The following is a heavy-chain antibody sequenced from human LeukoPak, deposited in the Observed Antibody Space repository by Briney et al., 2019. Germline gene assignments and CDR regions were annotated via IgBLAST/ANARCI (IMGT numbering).Heavy chain of an antibody. Sequence: ASVKVSCKASGYTFTGYYMHWVRQAPGQGLEWMGWINPNSGGTNYAQKFQGRVTMTRDTSISTAYMELSRLRSDDTAVYYCARSAYYDSSGYYDNWFDPWGQGTLVTVSS. V-gene: IGHV1-2*02. J-gene: IGHJ5*02. CDR3: ARSAYYDSSGYYDNWFDP. CDR1: GYTFTGYY. CDR2: INPNSGGT. D-gene: IGHD3-22*01.